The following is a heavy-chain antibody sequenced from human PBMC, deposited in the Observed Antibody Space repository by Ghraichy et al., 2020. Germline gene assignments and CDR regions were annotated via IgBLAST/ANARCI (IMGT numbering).Heavy chain of an antibody. CDR2: ISNTGRTI. CDR3: ARALSTVYYYYGMDV. V-gene: IGHV3-11*01. CDR1: GFTFSDYY. Sequence: RGSLRLSCAASGFTFSDYYMSWIRQAPGKGLEWVSYISNTGRTIYYADSVKGRFTISRDNAKNSLYLQMNSLRAEDTAVYYCARALSTVYYYYGMDVWGQGTTVTVSS. J-gene: IGHJ6*02. D-gene: IGHD4-11*01.